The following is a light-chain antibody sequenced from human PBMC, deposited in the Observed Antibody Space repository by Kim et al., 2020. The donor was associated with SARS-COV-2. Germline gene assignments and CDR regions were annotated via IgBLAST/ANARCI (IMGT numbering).Light chain of an antibody. CDR1: SSNIGNNY. Sequence: GQKVTTSCSGSSSNIGNNYVSWYQQFPGTAPKFLIYDNDKRPSGIPDRFSGSRSGTSANLVITGLQTGDEADYYCGAWDTSLTAVVFGGGTQLTVL. CDR2: DND. CDR3: GAWDTSLTAVV. V-gene: IGLV1-51*01. J-gene: IGLJ3*02.